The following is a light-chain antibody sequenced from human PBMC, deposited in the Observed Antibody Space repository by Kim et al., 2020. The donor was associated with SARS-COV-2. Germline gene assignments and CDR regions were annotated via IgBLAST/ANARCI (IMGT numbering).Light chain of an antibody. J-gene: IGKJ5*01. CDR1: QSVNNNY. CDR3: QQYGTFPMT. Sequence: SPGERATLSWGASQSVNNNYFAWYQQKPGLAPSLLIYDASTRATGIPDRFSGSGSGTDFTLTITRLETEDFAVYFCQQYGTFPMTFGQGTRLEIK. CDR2: DAS. V-gene: IGKV3D-20*01.